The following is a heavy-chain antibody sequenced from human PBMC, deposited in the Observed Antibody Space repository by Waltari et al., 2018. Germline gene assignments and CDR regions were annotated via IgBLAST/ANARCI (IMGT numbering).Heavy chain of an antibody. CDR3: ARDFESRGYDI. D-gene: IGHD3-22*01. CDR2: INTDSGNP. CDR1: GSTFTTYG. V-gene: IGHV7-4-1*02. J-gene: IGHJ3*02. Sequence: QVQLVQSGSELKKPGASVKVSCKASGSTFTTYGINWVRQAPGQGLEWLGWINTDSGNPTYAQGFTGRLVFSLDTSVNTAFLQISSLKAEDSAIYYCARDFESRGYDIWGQGTMVTVSS.